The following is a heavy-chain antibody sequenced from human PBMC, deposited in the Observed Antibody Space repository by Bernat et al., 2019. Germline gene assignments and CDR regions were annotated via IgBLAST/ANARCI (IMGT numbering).Heavy chain of an antibody. Sequence: QVQLVQSGAEVKKPGASVKVSCKASGYTFTGYYMHWVRQAPGQGLEWMGWINPNSGGTNYAQKFQGWVTMTRDTSISTAYMELSRLRSDDTAVYYCARGGCTAYCGGDCRGYYYYGMDVWGQGTTVTVSS. D-gene: IGHD2-21*02. CDR2: INPNSGGT. V-gene: IGHV1-2*04. CDR3: ARGGCTAYCGGDCRGYYYYGMDV. J-gene: IGHJ6*02. CDR1: GYTFTGYY.